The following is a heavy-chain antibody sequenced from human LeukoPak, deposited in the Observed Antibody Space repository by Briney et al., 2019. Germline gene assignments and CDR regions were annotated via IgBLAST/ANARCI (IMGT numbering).Heavy chain of an antibody. V-gene: IGHV1-2*02. CDR1: GYTFTGYY. CDR3: ARVVPAAISYFDY. CDR2: INPNSGGT. Sequence: PWASVKVSCKASGYTFTGYYMHWVRQAPGQGLEWMGWINPNSGGTNYAQKFRGRVTMTRDTSISTAYMELSRLRSDDTAVYYCARVVPAAISYFDYWGQGTLITVSS. D-gene: IGHD2-2*01. J-gene: IGHJ4*02.